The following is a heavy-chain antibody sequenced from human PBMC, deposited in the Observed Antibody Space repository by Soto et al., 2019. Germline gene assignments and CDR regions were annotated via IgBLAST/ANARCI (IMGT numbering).Heavy chain of an antibody. D-gene: IGHD6-6*01. CDR3: AREGRLSNWFDP. V-gene: IGHV4-34*01. CDR1: GGSFSGNY. J-gene: IGHJ5*02. Sequence: SETLSLTRAVYGGSFSGNYWSWIRQPPGKGLEWIGEINHSGSTNYSPSLKSRVTISVDTSKNQFSLKLSSVTAADTAVYYCAREGRLSNWFDPWVQGSRVTVSS. CDR2: INHSGST.